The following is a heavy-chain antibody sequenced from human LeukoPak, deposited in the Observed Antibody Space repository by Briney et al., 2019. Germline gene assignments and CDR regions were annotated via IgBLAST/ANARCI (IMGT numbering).Heavy chain of an antibody. CDR2: ISYDGSNK. J-gene: IGHJ4*02. V-gene: IGHV3-30*18. CDR1: GFTFSSYG. D-gene: IGHD1-14*01. Sequence: GGSLRLPCAASGFTFSSYGMHWVRQAPGKGLEWVAVISYDGSNKYYADSVKGRFTISRDNSKNTLYLQMNSLRAEDTAVYYCAKDPRYLSWYFDYWGQGTLVTVSS. CDR3: AKDPRYLSWYFDY.